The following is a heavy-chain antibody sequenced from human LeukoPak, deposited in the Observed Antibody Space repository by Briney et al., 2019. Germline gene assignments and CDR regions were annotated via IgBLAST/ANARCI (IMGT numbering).Heavy chain of an antibody. Sequence: GESLKISCKGSGYSFTSYWISWVRQMPGKGPEWMGRIDPSDSYTNYSPSFQGHVTISADKSISTAYLQWSSLKASDTAMYYCARRVYSGDWFDPWGQGTLVTVSS. J-gene: IGHJ5*02. V-gene: IGHV5-10-1*01. CDR3: ARRVYSGDWFDP. D-gene: IGHD3-10*01. CDR2: IDPSDSYT. CDR1: GYSFTSYW.